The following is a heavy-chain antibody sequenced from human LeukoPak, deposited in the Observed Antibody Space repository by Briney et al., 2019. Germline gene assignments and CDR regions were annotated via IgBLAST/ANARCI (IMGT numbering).Heavy chain of an antibody. Sequence: PGGSLRLSCAASGFTFSSYWMHWVRQAPGKGLVWVSRINSDGSSTSYADSVKGRFTISRDNAKNTLYLQMNSLRAEDTAVYYCARDGSSGYETNWFDPWGQGTLVTVSS. CDR1: GFTFSSYW. CDR3: ARDGSSGYETNWFDP. CDR2: INSDGSST. D-gene: IGHD3-22*01. V-gene: IGHV3-74*01. J-gene: IGHJ5*02.